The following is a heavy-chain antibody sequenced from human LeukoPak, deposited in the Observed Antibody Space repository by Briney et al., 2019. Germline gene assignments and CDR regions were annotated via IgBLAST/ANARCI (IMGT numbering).Heavy chain of an antibody. D-gene: IGHD6-19*01. V-gene: IGHV3-23*01. J-gene: IGHJ4*02. CDR3: AKASSGYTPFDY. CDR1: GFTFSSYA. CDR2: ISGSGGST. Sequence: GVLRLSCAASGFTFSSYAMSWVRQAPGKGLEWVSAISGSGGSTYYADSVKGRFTISRDNSKNTLYLQMNSLRAEDTAVYYCAKASSGYTPFDYWGQGTLVTVSS.